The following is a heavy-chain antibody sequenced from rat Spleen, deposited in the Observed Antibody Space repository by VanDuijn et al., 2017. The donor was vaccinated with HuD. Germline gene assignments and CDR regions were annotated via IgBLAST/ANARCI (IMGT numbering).Heavy chain of an antibody. CDR3: ATAGTRVSRFAY. CDR2: ISSEGRSS. V-gene: IGHV5-7*01. Sequence: EVQLVESGGGLVQPGRSLKLSCAASGFTFSDYNMAWVRQAPKKGLEWVATISSEGRSSYYRDSVKGRFTISRDNAKSTLYLQMDSLRSEDTATYYCATAGTRVSRFAYWGQGTLVTVSS. J-gene: IGHJ3*01. CDR1: GFTFSDYN. D-gene: IGHD1-4*01.